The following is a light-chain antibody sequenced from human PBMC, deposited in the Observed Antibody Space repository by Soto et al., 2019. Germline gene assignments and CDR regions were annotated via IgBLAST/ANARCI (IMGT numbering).Light chain of an antibody. CDR1: SSDIGDYNY. CDR2: DVS. J-gene: IGLJ2*01. CDR3: SSYAGSTTVL. Sequence: QSALIQPASVSGSLGQSIAFSCTGTSSDIGDYNYVSWYQQLPGKAPKLMIYDVSNRPSGVSDRFSGSVSGNTASLTISGLQPEDEADYYCSSYAGSTTVLFGGGTKLTVL. V-gene: IGLV2-14*01.